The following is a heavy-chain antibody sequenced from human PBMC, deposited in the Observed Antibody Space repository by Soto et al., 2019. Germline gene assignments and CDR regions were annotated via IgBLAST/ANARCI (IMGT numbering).Heavy chain of an antibody. CDR1: GYTFTNND. D-gene: IGHD5-18*01. Sequence: ASVKVSCKASGYTFTNNDVTWVRQATGQGLEWMGWMNPGSGDTGYAQKFQGRVTMTRDISIATAYMELSSLRSEDTAIYYCARMASFGSLNWFDPWGQGTLVTVSS. V-gene: IGHV1-8*01. CDR3: ARMASFGSLNWFDP. CDR2: MNPGSGDT. J-gene: IGHJ5*02.